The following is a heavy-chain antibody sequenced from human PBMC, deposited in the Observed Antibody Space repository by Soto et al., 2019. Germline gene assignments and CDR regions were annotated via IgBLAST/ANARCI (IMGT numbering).Heavy chain of an antibody. V-gene: IGHV1-69*06. CDR1: GGTFSSYA. D-gene: IGHD5-18*01. CDR2: IIPVFGTG. CDR3: ARVGGTGGYTYGLDY. J-gene: IGHJ4*02. Sequence: QVQLVQSWAEVKKPGSSVKVSCTASGGTFSSYAISWVRQAPGQGLEWMGGIIPVFGTGIYAQKFQGRVTITADKSTNTAYMELSSLRSEDTAVYFCARVGGTGGYTYGLDYWGQGTLVTVSS.